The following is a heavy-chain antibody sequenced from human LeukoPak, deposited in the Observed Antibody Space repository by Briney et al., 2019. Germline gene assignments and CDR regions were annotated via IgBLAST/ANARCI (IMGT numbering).Heavy chain of an antibody. D-gene: IGHD3-3*01. CDR1: GSSINSLYY. CDR2: VFRTGNA. Sequence: SETLSLTCAVSGSSINSLYYWGWIRQPPGTGTEWIGSVFRTGNAYYNPSLKSRVTISVDASKNQFSLNLKSVTAADTAVYYCARARLPHGVTIHYWGQGTLVTVSS. J-gene: IGHJ4*02. V-gene: IGHV4-38-2*01. CDR3: ARARLPHGVTIHY.